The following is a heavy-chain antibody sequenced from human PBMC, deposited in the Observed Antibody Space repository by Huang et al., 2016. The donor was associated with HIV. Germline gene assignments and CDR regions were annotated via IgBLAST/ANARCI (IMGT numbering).Heavy chain of an antibody. CDR1: GASISSHY. D-gene: IGHD1-20*01. J-gene: IGHJ4*02. CDR2: IYDSGST. Sequence: QVQLQESGPGLVKPSETLSLTCTVSGASISSHYWSWIRQPPGKGLRWIVTIYDSGSTNYNPSLKSRVTTSVDTSNNQFSLKLDSVTAADTAIYYCAVFGITRLDYWGQGTLVTVSS. CDR3: AVFGITRLDY. V-gene: IGHV4-59*11.